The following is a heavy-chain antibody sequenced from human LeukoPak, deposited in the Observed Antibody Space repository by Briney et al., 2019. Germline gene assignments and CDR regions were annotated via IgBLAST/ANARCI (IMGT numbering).Heavy chain of an antibody. CDR3: ARRRWLRLSGAFDI. CDR1: GGSFSGYY. Sequence: SETLSLTCAVYGGSFSGYYWSWILQPPGKGLEWIGEINHSGSTNHNPSLKSRVTISVDTSKNQFSLKLSSVTAADTAVYYCARRRWLRLSGAFDIWGQGTMVTVSS. CDR2: INHSGST. V-gene: IGHV4-34*01. D-gene: IGHD5-12*01. J-gene: IGHJ3*02.